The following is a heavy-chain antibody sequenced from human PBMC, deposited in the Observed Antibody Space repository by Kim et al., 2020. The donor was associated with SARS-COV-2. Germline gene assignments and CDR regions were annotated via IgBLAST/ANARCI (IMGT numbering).Heavy chain of an antibody. CDR1: GLTFSSCW. Sequence: GGSLRLSCAASGLTFSSCWMSWVRQAPGKGLEWVANIKQDGSEKYYVDSVKGRFTISRDNAKNSVYLQMNSLRAEDTAVYYCARVFHGVFDHWGQGTLVT. CDR3: ARVFHGVFDH. J-gene: IGHJ4*02. V-gene: IGHV3-7*01. D-gene: IGHD3-16*01. CDR2: IKQDGSEK.